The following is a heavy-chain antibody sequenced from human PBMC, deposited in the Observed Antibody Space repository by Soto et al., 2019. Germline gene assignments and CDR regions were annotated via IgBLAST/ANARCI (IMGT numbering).Heavy chain of an antibody. CDR2: ISGSGGST. V-gene: IGHV3-23*01. CDR1: GFTFSSYA. J-gene: IGHJ6*02. D-gene: IGHD3-10*01. CDR3: AKDYYGSGSYLATFRGMGYYYGMDV. Sequence: EVQLLESGGGLVQPGGSLRLSCAASGFTFSSYAMSWVRQAPGKGLEWVSAISGSGGSTYYADSVKGRFTISRDNSKNTLYLQMNSLRAEDTAVYYCAKDYYGSGSYLATFRGMGYYYGMDVWGQGTTVTVSS.